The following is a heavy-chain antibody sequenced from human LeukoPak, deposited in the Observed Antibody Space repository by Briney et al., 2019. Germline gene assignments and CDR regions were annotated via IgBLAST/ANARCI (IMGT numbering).Heavy chain of an antibody. V-gene: IGHV4-61*01. CDR3: VKSNSRYQPWTLDT. Sequence: SSETLSLTCTVSGGSISSGSYYWSWIRQPPGKGLEWIGYIFYNEGTSYNPSLKSRVTISVDTSNNQLSLKVNSVTAADTAMYYCVKSNSRYQPWTLDTWGRGTMVTVSS. CDR2: IFYNEGT. D-gene: IGHD2-2*01. CDR1: GGSISSGSYY. J-gene: IGHJ3*02.